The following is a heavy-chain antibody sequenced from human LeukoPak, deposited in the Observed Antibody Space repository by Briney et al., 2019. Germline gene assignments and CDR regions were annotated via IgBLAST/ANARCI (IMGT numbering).Heavy chain of an antibody. V-gene: IGHV4-30-4*01. CDR1: GGSISSGDYY. CDR2: IYYSGST. Sequence: SQTLSLTCTVSGGSISSGDYYWSWIRQPPGKGLEWIGYIYYSGSTYYNPSLKSRVTISVDTSKNQFSLKLSSVTAADTAVYYCARDPRYYDSTDAFDIWGLGTMVTVSS. CDR3: ARDPRYYDSTDAFDI. J-gene: IGHJ3*02. D-gene: IGHD3-22*01.